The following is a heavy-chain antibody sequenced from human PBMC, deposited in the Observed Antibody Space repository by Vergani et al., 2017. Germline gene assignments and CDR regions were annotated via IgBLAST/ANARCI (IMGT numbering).Heavy chain of an antibody. D-gene: IGHD2-8*02. J-gene: IGHJ4*02. CDR1: GFTFSSYG. CDR2: ISYDGSNK. Sequence: QVQLVESGGGVVQPGRSLRLSCAASGFTFSSYGMHWVRQAPGKGLEWVAVISYDGSNKYYADSVKGRFTISRDNSKNTLYLQMNSLRAEDTAVYYCAFGSPKAWYYFDYWGQGTLVTVSS. V-gene: IGHV3-30*03. CDR3: AFGSPKAWYYFDY.